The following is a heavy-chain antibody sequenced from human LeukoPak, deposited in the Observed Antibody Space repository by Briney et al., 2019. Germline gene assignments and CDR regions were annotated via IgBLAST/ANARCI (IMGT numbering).Heavy chain of an antibody. CDR1: GYTFTAYY. J-gene: IGHJ4*02. V-gene: IGHV1-2*02. CDR3: ARSSGTYPDFDS. CDR2: INPDSGGT. D-gene: IGHD1-1*01. Sequence: ASVKVSCKASGYTFTAYYMHWVRLAPGQGLEWMGWINPDSGGTNYAQKFQGRVTMTRDTSINTAYMELSRLSSDDTAVYYCARSSGTYPDFDSWGQGTLVTVSS.